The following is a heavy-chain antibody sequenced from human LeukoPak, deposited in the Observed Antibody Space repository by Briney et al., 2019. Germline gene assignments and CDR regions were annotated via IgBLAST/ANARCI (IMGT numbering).Heavy chain of an antibody. CDR3: AREVASSLNYFDY. D-gene: IGHD2-15*01. Sequence: SETLSLTCTVSGGSISSHYWSWIRQPPGKGLEWIGYIYYSGSTNYNPSLKSRVTISVDTSKNQFSLKLSSVTAADTAVYYCAREVASSLNYFDYWGQGTLVTVSS. CDR1: GGSISSHY. J-gene: IGHJ4*02. CDR2: IYYSGST. V-gene: IGHV4-59*11.